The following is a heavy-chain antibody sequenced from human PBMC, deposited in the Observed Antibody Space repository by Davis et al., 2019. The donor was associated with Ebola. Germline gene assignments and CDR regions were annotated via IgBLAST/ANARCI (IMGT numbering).Heavy chain of an antibody. Sequence: GESLKISCAASGFTFSTYSMNWVRQAPGKGLEWVSSISSRSNYIYYADSVKGRFTISRDNAKHSLHLQMNSLRAEDTAVYYCARDPHTYYDFWSGILKGYYFDYWGQGTLVTVSS. D-gene: IGHD3-3*01. CDR1: GFTFSTYS. V-gene: IGHV3-21*01. CDR3: ARDPHTYYDFWSGILKGYYFDY. J-gene: IGHJ4*02. CDR2: ISSRSNYI.